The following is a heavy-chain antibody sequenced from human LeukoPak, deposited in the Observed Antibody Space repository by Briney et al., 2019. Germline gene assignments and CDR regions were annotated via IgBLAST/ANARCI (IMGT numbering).Heavy chain of an antibody. CDR3: AREGPTWIFGVVIRNMDV. CDR2: ISISGDDT. V-gene: IGHV3-23*01. CDR1: GFSFSSHA. J-gene: IGHJ6*02. D-gene: IGHD3-3*01. Sequence: GGSLRLSCATSGFSFSSHAMTWVRQAPGKGLEWLSAISISGDDTYYADSVKGRFTISRDNSKNTLYLQMNSLRAEDTAVYYCAREGPTWIFGVVIRNMDVWGQGTTVTVSS.